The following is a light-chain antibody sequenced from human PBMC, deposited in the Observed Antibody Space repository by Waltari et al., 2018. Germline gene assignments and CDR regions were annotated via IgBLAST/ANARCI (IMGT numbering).Light chain of an antibody. V-gene: IGKV1-12*01. CDR2: KAS. CDR3: LQYSSSPYS. Sequence: DIPMTRYPSSLSASVGDTVTITCRASQSISSWLAWYQQKPGKAPKLLIYKASSLQSGVPSRFSGSGSGTDFTLTISSLQPEDFATYYCLQYSSSPYSFGQGTKVEIK. J-gene: IGKJ2*03. CDR1: QSISSW.